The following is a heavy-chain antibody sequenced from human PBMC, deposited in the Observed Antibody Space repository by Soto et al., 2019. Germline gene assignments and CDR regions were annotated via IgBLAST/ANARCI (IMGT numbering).Heavy chain of an antibody. V-gene: IGHV4-39*01. Sequence: SETLSLTCTVSGGSISSSSYYWGWIRQPPGKGLEWIGSIYYSGSTYYNPSLKSRVTISVDTSKNQFSLKLSSVTAADTAVYYCARRTVVPAAILTAFDIWGQGTMVTVSS. CDR2: IYYSGST. CDR1: GGSISSSSYY. D-gene: IGHD2-2*01. CDR3: ARRTVVPAAILTAFDI. J-gene: IGHJ3*02.